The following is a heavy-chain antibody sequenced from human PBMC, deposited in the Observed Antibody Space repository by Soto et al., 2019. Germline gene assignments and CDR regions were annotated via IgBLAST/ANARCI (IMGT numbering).Heavy chain of an antibody. J-gene: IGHJ6*02. Sequence: GSGPTLVNPTQTLTLTCTFSGFSLSTSGMCVSWIRQPPGKALEWLALIDWDDDKYYSTSLETGLTISKDTSKNQVVLTMTNMDPVDTATYYCARTIASSGYYSYYGMDVWGQGTTVTVSS. V-gene: IGHV2-70*01. D-gene: IGHD3-22*01. CDR1: GFSLSTSGMC. CDR3: ARTIASSGYYSYYGMDV. CDR2: IDWDDDK.